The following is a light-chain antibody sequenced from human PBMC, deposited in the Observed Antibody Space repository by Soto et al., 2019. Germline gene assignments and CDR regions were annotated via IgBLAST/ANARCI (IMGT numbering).Light chain of an antibody. Sequence: QSALTPPPSVSGTPGQRVTMSCSGSRFNIEMNSVNWFQQFPGKSPKLLIMFSTRRSSGVPDRFSASKSGTSASLAISGLLPEDEADYYFESWDPGLNVCLFGGGTKLTV. V-gene: IGLV1-44*01. CDR2: FST. J-gene: IGLJ3*02. CDR3: ESWDPGLNVCL. CDR1: RFNIEMNS.